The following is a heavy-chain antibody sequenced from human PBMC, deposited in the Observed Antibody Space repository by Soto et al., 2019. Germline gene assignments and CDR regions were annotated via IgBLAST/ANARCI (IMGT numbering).Heavy chain of an antibody. CDR2: IYYSGST. J-gene: IGHJ4*02. Sequence: SETLSLTCTVSGGSISSSSYYWGWIRQPPGKGLEWIGSIYYSGSTFYNPSLKSRVTISVDTSKNQFSLKLSSVTAADTAVYYCATYGSNSFDYWGQGTLVTVSS. CDR3: ATYGSNSFDY. CDR1: GGSISSSSYY. V-gene: IGHV4-39*01. D-gene: IGHD4-4*01.